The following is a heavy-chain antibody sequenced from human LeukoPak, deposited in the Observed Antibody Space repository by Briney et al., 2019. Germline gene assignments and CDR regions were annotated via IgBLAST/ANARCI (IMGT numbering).Heavy chain of an antibody. J-gene: IGHJ4*02. CDR3: ARAPPYCSGGACYFDY. V-gene: IGHV3-23*01. Sequence: PGGSLRLSCAASGFTFSSYAMSWVRQAPGKGLEWVSAIAGTDGSTYYADSVKGRFTISRDNSKNTLYLQMNSLRAEDSAVYYCARAPPYCSGGACYFDYWGQGTLVTVSS. D-gene: IGHD2-15*01. CDR2: IAGTDGST. CDR1: GFTFSSYA.